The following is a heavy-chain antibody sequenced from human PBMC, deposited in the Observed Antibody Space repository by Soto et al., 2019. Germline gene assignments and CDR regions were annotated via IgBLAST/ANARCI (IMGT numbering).Heavy chain of an antibody. CDR2: IYRDGST. D-gene: IGHD6-19*01. CDR3: ARGKGIGWYESSDY. J-gene: IGHJ4*02. V-gene: IGHV3-53*01. Sequence: EVQLVESGGGLIQPGESLRLSCAASGFTVSISYMSWVRQAPGKGLEWVSTIYRDGSTYYADSVEGRFTISRDNSKNNLYLQMNSLRAEDTATYYCARGKGIGWYESSDYWGQGTLVTVSS. CDR1: GFTVSISY.